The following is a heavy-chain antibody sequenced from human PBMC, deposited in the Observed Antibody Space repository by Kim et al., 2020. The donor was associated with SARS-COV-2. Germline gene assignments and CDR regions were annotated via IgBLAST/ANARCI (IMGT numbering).Heavy chain of an antibody. D-gene: IGHD6-19*01. V-gene: IGHV3-30*18. Sequence: GGSLRLSCAASGFTFSSYGMHWVRQAPGKGLEWVAVISYDGSNKYYADSVKGRFTISRDNSKNTLYLQMNSLRAEDTAVYYCAKGREVAGPREVGYFDYWGQGTLVTVSS. CDR3: AKGREVAGPREVGYFDY. CDR2: ISYDGSNK. J-gene: IGHJ4*02. CDR1: GFTFSSYG.